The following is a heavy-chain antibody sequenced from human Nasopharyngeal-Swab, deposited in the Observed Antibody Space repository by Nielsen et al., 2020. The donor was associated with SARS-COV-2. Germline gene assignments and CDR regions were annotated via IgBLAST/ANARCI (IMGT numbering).Heavy chain of an antibody. CDR1: GGSISSSNW. D-gene: IGHD1-26*01. Sequence: SETLSLTCAVSGGSISSSNWWSWVRQPPGKGLEWSGEIYHSGSTNYNPSLKSRVTIPVDESKNQFSLKLSSVTAADTAVYFCARDVVGATTTDAFDIWGQGTMVTVSS. J-gene: IGHJ3*02. CDR2: IYHSGST. CDR3: ARDVVGATTTDAFDI. V-gene: IGHV4-4*02.